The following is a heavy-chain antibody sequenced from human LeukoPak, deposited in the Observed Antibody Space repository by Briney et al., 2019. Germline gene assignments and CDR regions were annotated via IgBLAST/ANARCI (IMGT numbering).Heavy chain of an antibody. V-gene: IGHV4-38-2*01. CDR1: GYSISSGYY. D-gene: IGHD6-13*01. Sequence: SETLSLACAVSGYSISSGYYWGWIRQPPGKGLEWIGSIYHSGSTYYNPSLKSRVTISVDTSKNQFSLKLSSVTAADTAVYYCASTIAAAGIYFDYWGQGTLVTVSS. J-gene: IGHJ4*02. CDR2: IYHSGST. CDR3: ASTIAAAGIYFDY.